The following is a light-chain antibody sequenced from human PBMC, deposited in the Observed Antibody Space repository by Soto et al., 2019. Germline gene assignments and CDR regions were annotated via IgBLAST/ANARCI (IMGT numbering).Light chain of an antibody. CDR2: KVS. V-gene: IGKV2-30*01. CDR1: QSLVYSDGNTS. Sequence: EVVMTQSPLSLPVTLGQPASISCRSSQSLVYSDGNTSWNWFQQRPGQSPRRLIYKVSNRDSGVPDRFSGSGSGTDFTLKISRVEAEDVGVYYCMQGTHWPPTWTFGQGTKVEIK. CDR3: MQGTHWPPTWT. J-gene: IGKJ1*01.